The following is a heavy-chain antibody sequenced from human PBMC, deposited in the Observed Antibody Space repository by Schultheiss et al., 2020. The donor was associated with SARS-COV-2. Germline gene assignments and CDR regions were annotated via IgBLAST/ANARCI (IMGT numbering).Heavy chain of an antibody. CDR2: IKQDGSEK. V-gene: IGHV3-7*04. Sequence: GGSLRLSCAASGFTFSSYGMHWVRQAPGKGLEWVANIKQDGSEKYYVDSVKGQFTISRDNAKNSLYLQMNSLRAEDTAVYYCARGCGGDCYPYDAFDIWGQGTMVTVSS. CDR3: ARGCGGDCYPYDAFDI. D-gene: IGHD2-21*02. J-gene: IGHJ3*02. CDR1: GFTFSSYG.